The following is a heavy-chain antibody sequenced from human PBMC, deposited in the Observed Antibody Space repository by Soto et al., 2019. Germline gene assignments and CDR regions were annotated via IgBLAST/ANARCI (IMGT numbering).Heavy chain of an antibody. CDR3: AKAGKGGTQYYYYGMDV. D-gene: IGHD1-1*01. J-gene: IGHJ6*02. V-gene: IGHV3-23*01. Sequence: LRLSCAASGFTFSSYAMSWVRQAPGKGLEWVSGISGSGGSTQNADSVKGRFTISRDNSKNTLYLQMNSLRAEDTAVYYCAKAGKGGTQYYYYGMDVWGQGTTVTVS. CDR1: GFTFSSYA. CDR2: ISGSGGST.